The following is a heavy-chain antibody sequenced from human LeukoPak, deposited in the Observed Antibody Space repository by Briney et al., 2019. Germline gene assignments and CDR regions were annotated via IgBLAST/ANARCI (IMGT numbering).Heavy chain of an antibody. CDR1: GFTVSINY. Sequence: GGSLRLSCAASGFTVSINYMSWVRQAPGKGLEWVSVIYSDGKTDYADSVKGRFTISRDDSKNTLFLQMRGLRADDTAVYYCAKDLAAAGSYYYCYGMDVWGQGTTVTVSS. V-gene: IGHV3-53*01. J-gene: IGHJ6*02. CDR2: IYSDGKT. CDR3: AKDLAAAGSYYYCYGMDV. D-gene: IGHD6-13*01.